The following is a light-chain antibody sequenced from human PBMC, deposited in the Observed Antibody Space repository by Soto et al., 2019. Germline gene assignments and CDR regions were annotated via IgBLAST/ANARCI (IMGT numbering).Light chain of an antibody. V-gene: IGKV3-20*01. CDR3: QHYGTSIT. J-gene: IGKJ5*01. CDR1: RSVRSPY. Sequence: EILFPQSPGTLSLSPGERATLACRASRSVRSPYLAWYQPKPGQAPRRPLYAATRRATGIPDRFRGSGSGTGFTLTIGRLEPEDFAVYYCQHYGTSITFGQGTRLEIK. CDR2: AAT.